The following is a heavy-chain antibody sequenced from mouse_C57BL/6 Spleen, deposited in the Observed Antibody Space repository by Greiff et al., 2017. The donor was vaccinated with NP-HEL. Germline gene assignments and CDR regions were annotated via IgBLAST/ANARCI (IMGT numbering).Heavy chain of an antibody. V-gene: IGHV1-9*01. D-gene: IGHD1-1*01. CDR3: ARRGVITTEEGFAY. CDR2: ILPGSGST. J-gene: IGHJ3*01. Sequence: QVQLQQSGAELMKPGASVKLSCKATGYTFTGYWIEWVKQRPGHGLEWIGEILPGSGSTNYNEKFKGKATFTADTYSNTAYMQLSSLTTEDSAIYYCARRGVITTEEGFAYWGQGTLVTVSA. CDR1: GYTFTGYW.